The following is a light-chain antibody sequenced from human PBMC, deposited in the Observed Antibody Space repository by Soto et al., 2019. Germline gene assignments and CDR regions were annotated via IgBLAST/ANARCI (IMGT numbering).Light chain of an antibody. CDR1: SSDVGGYNY. J-gene: IGLJ2*01. CDR2: DVN. Sequence: QSALTQPRSVSGSPGQSVTISCTGTSSDVGGYNYVSWYQQHPGKAPKLMIYDVNKRPSGVPDRFSGSKSGNTASLTIYGLQAEDEADYYCCSYAGSYKAIFGGGTKLTVL. V-gene: IGLV2-11*01. CDR3: CSYAGSYKAI.